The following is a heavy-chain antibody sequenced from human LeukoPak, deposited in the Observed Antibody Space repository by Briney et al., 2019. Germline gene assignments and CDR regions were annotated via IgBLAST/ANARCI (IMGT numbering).Heavy chain of an antibody. V-gene: IGHV4-39*01. CDR1: GGSISSSSYY. CDR3: VRRVWGAAMVNY. Sequence: SETLSLTCTVSGGSISSSSYYWGWIRQTPGKGLEWIGSIYYSGSTYYNPSLKSRVTISVDTSKNQFSLKLSSVTAADTAVYYCVRRVWGAAMVNYWGQGTLVTVSS. D-gene: IGHD5-18*01. J-gene: IGHJ4*02. CDR2: IYYSGST.